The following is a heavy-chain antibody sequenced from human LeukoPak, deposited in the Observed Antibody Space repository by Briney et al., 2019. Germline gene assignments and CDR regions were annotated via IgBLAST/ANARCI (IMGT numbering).Heavy chain of an antibody. CDR1: GGSISSSSYY. CDR2: IYYSGST. J-gene: IGHJ3*02. Sequence: PSETLSLTCTVSGGSISSSSYYWGWIRQPPGKGLEWIGSIYYSGSTYYNPSLKSRVTISVDTSKNQFSLKLSSVTAADTAVYYCARDDIAAAGTLDAFDIWGQGTMVTVSS. V-gene: IGHV4-39*07. D-gene: IGHD6-13*01. CDR3: ARDDIAAAGTLDAFDI.